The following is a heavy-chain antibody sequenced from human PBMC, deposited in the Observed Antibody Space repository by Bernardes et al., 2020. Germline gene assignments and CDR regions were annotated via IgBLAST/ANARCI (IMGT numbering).Heavy chain of an antibody. V-gene: IGHV3-48*01. CDR1: GFTFSSYS. CDR2: ITSSSSTI. J-gene: IGHJ4*02. Sequence: GGSLRLSCAASGFTFSSYSMNWVRQAPGKGLEWVSYITSSSSTIYYADSVKGRFTISRDNAKNSLYLQMNSLRAEDTAVYYCARGRGDPGYWGQGTLVTVSS. D-gene: IGHD3-16*01. CDR3: ARGRGDPGY.